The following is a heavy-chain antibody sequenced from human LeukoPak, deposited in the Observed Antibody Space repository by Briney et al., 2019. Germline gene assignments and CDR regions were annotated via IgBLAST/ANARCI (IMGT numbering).Heavy chain of an antibody. D-gene: IGHD3-22*01. Sequence: GASVKVSCKASGYTFTSYGISWVRQAPGQGLEWMGWISAYNGNTNYAQKLQGRVTMTTDTSTSTAYMELRSLRSDDTAVYYCARDLNDGYYYDSSGYSGSDYWGQGTLVTVSS. J-gene: IGHJ4*02. CDR1: GYTFTSYG. CDR3: ARDLNDGYYYDSSGYSGSDY. V-gene: IGHV1-18*01. CDR2: ISAYNGNT.